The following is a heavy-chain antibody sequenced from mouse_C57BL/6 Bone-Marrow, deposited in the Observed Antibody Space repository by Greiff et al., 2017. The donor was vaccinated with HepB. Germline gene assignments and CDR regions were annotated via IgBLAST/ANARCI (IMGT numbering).Heavy chain of an antibody. CDR2: IHPNSGST. D-gene: IGHD2-4*01. CDR3: ARWDYDYDVDY. V-gene: IGHV1-64*01. Sequence: QVQLKQPGAELVKPGASVKLSCKASGYTFTSYWMHWVKQRPGQGLEWIGMIHPNSGSTNYNEKFKSKATLTVDKSSSTAYMQLSSLTSEDSAVYYCARWDYDYDVDYWGQGTTLTVSS. J-gene: IGHJ2*01. CDR1: GYTFTSYW.